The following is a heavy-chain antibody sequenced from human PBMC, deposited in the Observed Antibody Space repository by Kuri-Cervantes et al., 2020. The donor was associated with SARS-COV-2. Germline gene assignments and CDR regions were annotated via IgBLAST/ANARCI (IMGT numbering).Heavy chain of an antibody. CDR1: GFTFSSYA. CDR3: ARNRGSGWPFFDY. Sequence: GESLKISCAASGFTFSSYAMHWVRQAPGKGLEWVAVISYDGSNKYYADSVKGRFTISRDNSKNTLYLQMNSLRAEDTAVYYCARNRGSGWPFFDYWGQGTLVVASS. D-gene: IGHD6-19*01. V-gene: IGHV3-30-3*01. J-gene: IGHJ4*02. CDR2: ISYDGSNK.